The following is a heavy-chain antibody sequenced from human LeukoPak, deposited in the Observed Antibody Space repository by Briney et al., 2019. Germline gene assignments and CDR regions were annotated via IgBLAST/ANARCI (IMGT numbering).Heavy chain of an antibody. V-gene: IGHV4-31*03. Sequence: SETLSLTCTVSGGSISSGGYYWSWIRQHPGKGLEWIGYIYYSGTTYYNPSLKSRVTISADTFKNHFSLIVTSLTAADTAVYYCAAAPILRGGGGEHYKYGMDVWGQGTTVIVSS. D-gene: IGHD2-2*02. CDR3: AAAPILRGGGGEHYKYGMDV. CDR2: IYYSGTT. J-gene: IGHJ6*02. CDR1: GGSISSGGYY.